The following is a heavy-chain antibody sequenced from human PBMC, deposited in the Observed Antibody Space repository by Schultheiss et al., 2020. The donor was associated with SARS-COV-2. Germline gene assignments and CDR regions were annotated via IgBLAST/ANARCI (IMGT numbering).Heavy chain of an antibody. J-gene: IGHJ4*02. V-gene: IGHV4-30-2*01. CDR1: GGSISSGGYS. Sequence: SETLSLTCAVSGGSISSGGYSWSWIRQPPGKGLEWIGYIYHSGSTYYNPSLKSRVTISVDTSKNQFSLKLSSVTAADTAVYYCARNYYASGSMDYWGQGTRVTVSS. D-gene: IGHD3-10*01. CDR3: ARNYYASGSMDY. CDR2: IYHSGST.